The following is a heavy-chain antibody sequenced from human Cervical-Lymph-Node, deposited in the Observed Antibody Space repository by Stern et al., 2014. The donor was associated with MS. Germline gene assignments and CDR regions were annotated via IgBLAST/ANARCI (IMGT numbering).Heavy chain of an antibody. CDR2: INSGGDTI. J-gene: IGHJ4*02. D-gene: IGHD1-26*01. CDR1: GFTFSTYS. CDR3: ARSRLGGTYYPFDY. Sequence: VQLVQSGGGLVQPGGSLRLSCAASGFTFSTYSMNWVRQAPGKGLEWISYINSGGDTIYYADSVKGRFPISRDNAKNSLYLQMNSLRAEDTAVYYCARSRLGGTYYPFDYWGQGTLVTVSS. V-gene: IGHV3-48*01.